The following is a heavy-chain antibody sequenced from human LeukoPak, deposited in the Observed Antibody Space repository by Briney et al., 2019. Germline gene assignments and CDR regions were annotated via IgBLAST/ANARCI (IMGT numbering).Heavy chain of an antibody. D-gene: IGHD5-24*01. CDR1: GFTFSTYD. J-gene: IGHJ3*02. CDR2: IGTAGDT. Sequence: GGSLRLSCAASGFTFSTYDMHWVRQTTGKGLEWVSGIGTAGDTYYPGSVKGRFTISRENAKNSLYLQMNSLRAGDTAVYYCVRAVGMATIGVEVFDIWGQGTIVTVSS. V-gene: IGHV3-13*01. CDR3: VRAVGMATIGVEVFDI.